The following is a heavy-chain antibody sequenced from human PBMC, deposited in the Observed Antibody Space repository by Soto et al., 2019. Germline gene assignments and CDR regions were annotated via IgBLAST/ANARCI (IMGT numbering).Heavy chain of an antibody. CDR3: ASWFKEACIGWNYSYGMDV. V-gene: IGHV1-69*12. D-gene: IGHD6-19*01. J-gene: IGHJ6*02. Sequence: QVQLVQSGAEVKKPGSSVKVSCKASGGTFSNYAFSWVRQAPGQGLEWLGGIMPIFGRADYAQKFRGRVTITADESTSTAHMELTSLRSEDTAVYYCASWFKEACIGWNYSYGMDVWGQGTTVTVSS. CDR1: GGTFSNYA. CDR2: IMPIFGRA.